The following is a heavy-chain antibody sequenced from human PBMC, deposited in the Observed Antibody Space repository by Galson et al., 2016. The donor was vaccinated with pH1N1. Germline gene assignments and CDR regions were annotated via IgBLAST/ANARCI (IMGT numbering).Heavy chain of an antibody. CDR2: IDWDDNK. J-gene: IGHJ4*02. CDR1: GFSLSTSGMC. V-gene: IGHV2-70*01. CDR3: ARNPYGDYSHYFDY. Sequence: PALVKPTQTLTLTCTFSGFSLSTSGMCVSWIRQPPGKALEWLALIDWDDNKYYSTSPKTGLTISKDTSKNQVVLTMTNMDPVDTATYYCARNPYGDYSHYFDYWGQGTLVTVSS. D-gene: IGHD4-17*01.